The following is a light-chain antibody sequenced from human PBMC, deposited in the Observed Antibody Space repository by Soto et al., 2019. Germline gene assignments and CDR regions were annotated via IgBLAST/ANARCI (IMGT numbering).Light chain of an antibody. CDR3: QQSSSIPIT. V-gene: IGKV3D-20*02. Sequence: EIVLTQSPGTLSLSPGERATLSFRASQSVSSNYVAWYQQKPGQAPRLLIYDASNRATGIPARFSGSGSGTDFTLTISSLQPEDLATYYCQQSSSIPITFGQGTRLEIK. CDR2: DAS. CDR1: QSVSSNY. J-gene: IGKJ5*01.